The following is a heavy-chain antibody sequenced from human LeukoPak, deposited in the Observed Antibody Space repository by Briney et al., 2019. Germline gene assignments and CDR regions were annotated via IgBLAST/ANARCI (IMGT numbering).Heavy chain of an antibody. D-gene: IGHD2-15*01. CDR2: TYYRSKWYN. Sequence: PSQTLSLTCAISGDSVSSNSAAWNWIRQSPSRGLEWLGRTYYRSKWYNDYAVSVKSRITINADTSKNQFALQLNSVTPEDTAVYYCARAAIQGYCSGGSCYGIFLGFDYWGQGTLVTVSS. J-gene: IGHJ4*02. CDR3: ARAAIQGYCSGGSCYGIFLGFDY. V-gene: IGHV6-1*01. CDR1: GDSVSSNSAA.